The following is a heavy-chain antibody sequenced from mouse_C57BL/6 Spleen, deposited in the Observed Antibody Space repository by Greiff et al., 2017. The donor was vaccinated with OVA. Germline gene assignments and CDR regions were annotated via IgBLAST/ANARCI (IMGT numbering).Heavy chain of an antibody. D-gene: IGHD1-1*01. Sequence: QVQLKQPGAELVKPGSSVKLSCKASGYTLTSYWMDWVKQRPGQGLEWIGNIYPSDSETHYNQKFKDKATLTVDKSSSTAYMQLSSLTSEDSAVYYCARSDYYGSSYFDVWGTGTTVTVSS. J-gene: IGHJ1*03. CDR3: ARSDYYGSSYFDV. CDR2: IYPSDSET. CDR1: GYTLTSYW. V-gene: IGHV1-61*01.